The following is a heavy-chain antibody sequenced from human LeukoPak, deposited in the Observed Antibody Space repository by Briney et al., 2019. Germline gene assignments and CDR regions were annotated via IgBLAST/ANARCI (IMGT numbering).Heavy chain of an antibody. CDR1: GFTFSSYG. CDR3: RFVATAAGTFYGFDY. J-gene: IGHJ4*02. CDR2: ISYDGSNK. V-gene: IGHV3-30*03. Sequence: GGSLRLSCAASGFTFSSYGMHWVRQAPGKGLEWVAVISYDGSNKYYADSVKGRFTISRDNSKNTLYLQMNSPRAEDTAVYYCRFVATAAGTFYGFDYWGQGTLVTVSS. D-gene: IGHD6-13*01.